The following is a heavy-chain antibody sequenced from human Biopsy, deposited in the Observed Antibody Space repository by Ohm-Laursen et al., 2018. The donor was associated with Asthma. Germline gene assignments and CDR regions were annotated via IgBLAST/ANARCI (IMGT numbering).Heavy chain of an antibody. D-gene: IGHD6-13*01. CDR2: INPNSGGT. J-gene: IGHJ5*02. CDR3: ARGQKSAGDRWFDP. V-gene: IGHV1-2*06. CDR1: GYTFIGCH. Sequence: ASVKVSCNASGYTFIGCHIHWMRQAPGQGLEWMGRINPNSGGTNYAQKFQGRVTMTRDTSISTAYMEVSRLGSDDTAVYYCARGQKSAGDRWFDPWGQGTLVTVSS.